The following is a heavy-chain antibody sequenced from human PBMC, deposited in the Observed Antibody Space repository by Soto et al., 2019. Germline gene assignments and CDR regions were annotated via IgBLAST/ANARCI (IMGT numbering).Heavy chain of an antibody. CDR2: ISSSSSYI. Sequence: GGSLRLSCAAYGFTFSSYSMNWVRQAPGKGLEWVSSISSSSSYIYYVDSVKGRFTISRDNAKNSLYLQMNSLRAEDTAVYYCAGAAAGTEWFDPWGQGTLVTVSS. V-gene: IGHV3-21*01. CDR3: AGAAAGTEWFDP. J-gene: IGHJ5*02. D-gene: IGHD6-13*01. CDR1: GFTFSSYS.